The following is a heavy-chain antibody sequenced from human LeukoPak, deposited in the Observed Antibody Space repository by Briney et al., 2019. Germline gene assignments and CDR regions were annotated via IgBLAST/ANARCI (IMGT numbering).Heavy chain of an antibody. J-gene: IGHJ6*03. D-gene: IGHD3-3*01. Sequence: ASVKVSCKASGGTFSSYAISWVRQAPGQGLEWMGGIIPIFGTANYAQKFQGRVTITADKSTSTAYMELSSLRSEDTAVYYCARPSYDFWSGYYLSYYMDVWGKGTTVTVSS. V-gene: IGHV1-69*06. CDR1: GGTFSSYA. CDR3: ARPSYDFWSGYYLSYYMDV. CDR2: IIPIFGTA.